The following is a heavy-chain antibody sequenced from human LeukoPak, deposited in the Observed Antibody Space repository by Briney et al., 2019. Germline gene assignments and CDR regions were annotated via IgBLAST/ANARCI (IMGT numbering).Heavy chain of an antibody. Sequence: PSETLSLTCAVYGGSFSGYYWSWIRQPPGKGLEGIGEINHSGSTNYNPSLKSPVTISVATSKHQFSLKLSSVTAADTAVYYCARGNVAANARVYYFDYWGQGTLVTVSS. CDR1: GGSFSGYY. D-gene: IGHD6-19*01. J-gene: IGHJ4*02. CDR2: INHSGST. CDR3: ARGNVAANARVYYFDY. V-gene: IGHV4-34*01.